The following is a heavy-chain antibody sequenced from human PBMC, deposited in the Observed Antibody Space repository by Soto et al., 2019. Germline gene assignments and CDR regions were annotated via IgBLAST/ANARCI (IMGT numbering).Heavy chain of an antibody. V-gene: IGHV1-2*02. J-gene: IGHJ6*01. Sequence: QVQLVQSGAEVKKPGASVKVSCKASGYTFTGYYMHWVRQAPGQGLEWMGWINPNSGGTNYAQKFQGRVTMTRDTSISTAYMDLSRLISDDTAVYYCARLYVDLYYYYFACMDVWGQATTVTISS. CDR1: GYTFTGYY. D-gene: IGHD3-16*01. CDR3: ARLYVDLYYYYFACMDV. CDR2: INPNSGGT.